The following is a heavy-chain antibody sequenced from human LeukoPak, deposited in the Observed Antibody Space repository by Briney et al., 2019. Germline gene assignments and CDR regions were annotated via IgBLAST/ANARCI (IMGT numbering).Heavy chain of an antibody. J-gene: IGHJ5*02. CDR1: GGSISSSDYY. D-gene: IGHD2-8*01. CDR2: IYYTGST. Sequence: PSETLSLTCSVSGGSISSSDYYWSWIRQPPGKGLEWLGNIYYTGSTSDNPSLKSRVTLSVDTFKNQFSLHLSSVTAADTAVYYCARENYCTNGVCWAFDPWGQGTLVTVSS. V-gene: IGHV4-39*07. CDR3: ARENYCTNGVCWAFDP.